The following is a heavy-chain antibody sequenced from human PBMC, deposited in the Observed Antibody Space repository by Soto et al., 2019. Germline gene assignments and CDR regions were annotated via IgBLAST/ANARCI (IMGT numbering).Heavy chain of an antibody. CDR2: LNPSGGRT. D-gene: IGHD5-18*01. CDR1: GYTFTSYY. J-gene: IGHJ4*02. Sequence: ASVKVSFKASGYTFTSYYMHWVRQAPGQGLEWMGILNPSGGRTSYAQKFQGRVTMTRDTSTSTVYMELSSLRSEDTAVYYCARDRDRAADYWGQGTLVTVSS. V-gene: IGHV1-46*01. CDR3: ARDRDRAADY.